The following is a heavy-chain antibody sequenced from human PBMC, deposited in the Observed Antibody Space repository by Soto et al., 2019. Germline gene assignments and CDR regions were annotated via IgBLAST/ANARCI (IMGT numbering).Heavy chain of an antibody. J-gene: IGHJ4*02. D-gene: IGHD2-15*01. CDR2: ISYDGRNK. CDR3: TISSVSDIVVVAAASELDY. CDR1: GFTFKSNA. V-gene: IGHV3-30*04. Sequence: QVQLVESGGGVVQPGRSLRLSCAASGFTFKSNAMHWVRQAPGKGLEWVAVISYDGRNKHYTDSVKGRFTISRDNSKNTLYLQMNGLRPEDTAVYYCTISSVSDIVVVAAASELDYWGQGTLVTVSS.